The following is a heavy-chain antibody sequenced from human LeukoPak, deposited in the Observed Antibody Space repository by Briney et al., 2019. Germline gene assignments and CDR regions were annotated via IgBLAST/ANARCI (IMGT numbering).Heavy chain of an antibody. CDR1: GYSFTIYW. D-gene: IGHD6-25*01. CDR3: ARHPRRPQAGWFDP. V-gene: IGHV5-51*01. Sequence: GGPFKFPFKGTGYSFTIYWSGWVRKLPGKGREYMGIFFTGDSKIRYSPSLEGQVPISVDKSISTAYLQGTSLRPTDTAISYCARHPRRPQAGWFDPWGQGTLVT. CDR2: FFTGDSKI. J-gene: IGHJ5*02.